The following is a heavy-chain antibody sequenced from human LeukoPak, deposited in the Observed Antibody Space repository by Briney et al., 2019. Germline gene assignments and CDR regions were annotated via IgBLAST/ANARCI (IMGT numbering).Heavy chain of an antibody. D-gene: IGHD3-16*01. V-gene: IGHV4-59*12. CDR1: GGSISSYY. Sequence: SETLSLTCTVSGGSISSYYWSWIRQPPGKGLEWIGYIYYSGSTNYNPSLKSRVTISVDTSNNQFSLKLSSVTAADTAVYYCARSVLDETYYMDVWGKGTTVTVSS. CDR2: IYYSGST. CDR3: ARSVLDETYYMDV. J-gene: IGHJ6*03.